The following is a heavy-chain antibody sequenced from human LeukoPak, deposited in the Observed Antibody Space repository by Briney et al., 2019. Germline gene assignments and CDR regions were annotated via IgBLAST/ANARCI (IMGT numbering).Heavy chain of an antibody. CDR3: ARDVPDFEGGYDSSAPPHNYYYYGMDV. Sequence: GGSLRLSCAASGSTVSSNYMSWVRQAPGKGLEWVSVIYSGGSTYYADSVKGRFTISRDNSKSTLYPQMNSLRAEDTAVYYCARDVPDFEGGYDSSAPPHNYYYYGMDVWGQGTTVTVSS. V-gene: IGHV3-53*01. CDR1: GSTVSSNY. J-gene: IGHJ6*02. CDR2: IYSGGST. D-gene: IGHD3-22*01.